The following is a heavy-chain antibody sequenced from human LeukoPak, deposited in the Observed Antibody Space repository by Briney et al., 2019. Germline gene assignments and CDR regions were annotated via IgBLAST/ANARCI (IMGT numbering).Heavy chain of an antibody. CDR3: ARGEYYYDSSGYLD. J-gene: IGHJ4*02. V-gene: IGHV4-39*07. D-gene: IGHD3-22*01. Sequence: KTSETLSLTCTVSGGSISSSSYYWGWIRQPPGKGLEWIGSIYYSGSTYYNPSLKSRVTISVDTSKNQFSLKLSSVTAADTAVYYCARGEYYYDSSGYLDWGQGTLVTVSS. CDR1: GGSISSSSYY. CDR2: IYYSGST.